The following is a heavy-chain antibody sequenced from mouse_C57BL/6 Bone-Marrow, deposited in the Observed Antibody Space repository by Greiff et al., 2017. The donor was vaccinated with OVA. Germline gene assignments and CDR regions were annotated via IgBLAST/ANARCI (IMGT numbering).Heavy chain of an antibody. J-gene: IGHJ3*01. Sequence: VQLQQSGAELVRPGASVTLSCKASGYTFTDYEMHWVKQTPVPGLEWIGAIDPETGGTAYNEKFKGKATLTADKSSSTAYMELRSLTSEDSAVYFCARENWSWFAYWGQGTLVTVSA. CDR2: IDPETGGT. CDR3: ARENWSWFAY. D-gene: IGHD4-1*01. V-gene: IGHV1-15*01. CDR1: GYTFTDYE.